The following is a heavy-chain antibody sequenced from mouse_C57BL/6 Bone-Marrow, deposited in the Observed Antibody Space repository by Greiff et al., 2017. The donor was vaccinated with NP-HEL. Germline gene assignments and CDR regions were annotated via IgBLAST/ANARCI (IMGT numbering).Heavy chain of an antibody. CDR3: ARSLHYYGSPSYWYFDV. Sequence: EVMLVESGGGLVQPGGSLSLSCAASGFTFTDYYMSWVRQPPGKALEWLGFIRNKANGYTTEYSASVKGRFTISRDNSQSILYLQMNALRAEDSATYYCARSLHYYGSPSYWYFDVWGTGTTVTVSS. CDR1: GFTFTDYY. J-gene: IGHJ1*03. D-gene: IGHD1-1*01. CDR2: IRNKANGYTT. V-gene: IGHV7-3*01.